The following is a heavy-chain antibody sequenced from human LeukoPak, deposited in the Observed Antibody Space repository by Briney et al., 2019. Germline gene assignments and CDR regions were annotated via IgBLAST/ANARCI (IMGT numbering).Heavy chain of an antibody. D-gene: IGHD3-10*01. J-gene: IGHJ4*02. Sequence: GGSLRLSCAASGFTFSSYSMKWVRQAPGKGLEWVSSISSSSSYIYYADSVKGRFTISRDNAKNSLYLQMNSLRAEDTAVYYCAKDRELWFGELLYWGQGTLVTVSS. CDR3: AKDRELWFGELLY. CDR2: ISSSSSYI. CDR1: GFTFSSYS. V-gene: IGHV3-21*01.